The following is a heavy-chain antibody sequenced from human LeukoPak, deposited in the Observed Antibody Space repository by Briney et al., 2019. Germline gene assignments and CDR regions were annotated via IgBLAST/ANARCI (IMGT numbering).Heavy chain of an antibody. CDR3: ARDDYGDSVGGAFDI. Sequence: ASVKVSCKASGYTFTGYYMHWVRQAPEQGLEWMGWINPNGGGTNYAQKLQGSVPMTRDTSISTAYMELSRLRTDDTTVYDCARDDYGDSVGGAFDIWGQGAMVTVSS. CDR2: INPNGGGT. V-gene: IGHV1-2*02. J-gene: IGHJ3*02. D-gene: IGHD4-17*01. CDR1: GYTFTGYY.